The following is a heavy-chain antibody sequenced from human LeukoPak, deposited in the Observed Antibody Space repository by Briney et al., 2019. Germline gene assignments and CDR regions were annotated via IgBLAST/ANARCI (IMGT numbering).Heavy chain of an antibody. CDR2: IYHSGST. D-gene: IGHD1-26*01. Sequence: PSETLSLTCTVSGYSISSGYYWGWIRQPPGKGLEWIGSIYHSGSTYYNPSLKSRVTISVDTSKNQFSLKLSSVTAADTAVYYCARDPGEWELPTRVFDYWGQGTLVTVSS. CDR1: GYSISSGYY. V-gene: IGHV4-38-2*02. CDR3: ARDPGEWELPTRVFDY. J-gene: IGHJ4*02.